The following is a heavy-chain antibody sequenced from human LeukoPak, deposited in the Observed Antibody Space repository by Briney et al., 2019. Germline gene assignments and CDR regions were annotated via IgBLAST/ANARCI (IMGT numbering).Heavy chain of an antibody. V-gene: IGHV1-69*13. J-gene: IGHJ3*02. D-gene: IGHD1-26*01. Sequence: SVKVSCKASGGTFSNYIISWVRQAPGQGLEWMGEIIPIFGTANYAQKLQGRATITADGSTRTAYMELSSLRSDDTAVYYCARKQTVGATHAFDIWGQGTMVTVSS. CDR1: GGTFSNYI. CDR2: IIPIFGTA. CDR3: ARKQTVGATHAFDI.